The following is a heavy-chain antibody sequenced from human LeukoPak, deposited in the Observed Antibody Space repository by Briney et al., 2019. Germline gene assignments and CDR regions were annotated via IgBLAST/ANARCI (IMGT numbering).Heavy chain of an antibody. CDR1: GGSFSGYY. J-gene: IGHJ6*03. CDR3: ARGQRSDAGWGLYYYYYYYIDV. V-gene: IGHV4-34*01. D-gene: IGHD3-10*01. CDR2: INHSGST. Sequence: PSETLSLTCAVYGGSFSGYYWSWIRQPPGKGLEWIGEINHSGSTNYNPSLKSRVTISVDTSKNQFSLKLSSVTAADTAVYYCARGQRSDAGWGLYYYYYYYIDVWGKGTTVTVSS.